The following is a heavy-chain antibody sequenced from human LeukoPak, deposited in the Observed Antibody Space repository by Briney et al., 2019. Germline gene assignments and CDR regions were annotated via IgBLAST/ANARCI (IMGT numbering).Heavy chain of an antibody. D-gene: IGHD4-4*01. CDR2: ISGSGGST. CDR1: GFTFSSYA. V-gene: IGHV3-23*01. CDR3: AKAERHDYSNYYDDY. J-gene: IGHJ4*02. Sequence: GGSLRLSCAASGFTFSSYAMSWVRQAPGKGLEWVSAISGSGGSTYYADSVKDQSTISRDNSKNTLYLQMNSLRAEDTAVYYCAKAERHDYSNYYDDYWGQGTLVTVSS.